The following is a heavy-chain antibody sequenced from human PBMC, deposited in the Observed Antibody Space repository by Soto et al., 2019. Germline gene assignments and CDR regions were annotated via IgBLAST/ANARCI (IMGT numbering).Heavy chain of an antibody. Sequence: LSLTCTVSGGSISSGDYYWSWIRQPPGKGLEWIGYISNSGTAYYNPSLKSRVTISVDTSKNQFSLKLSSVTVADTAVYSCARDARTVVRGVLISGGLDVWGQGTTVTVSS. V-gene: IGHV4-30-4*01. D-gene: IGHD3-10*01. J-gene: IGHJ6*02. CDR3: ARDARTVVRGVLISGGLDV. CDR2: ISNSGTA. CDR1: GGSISSGDYY.